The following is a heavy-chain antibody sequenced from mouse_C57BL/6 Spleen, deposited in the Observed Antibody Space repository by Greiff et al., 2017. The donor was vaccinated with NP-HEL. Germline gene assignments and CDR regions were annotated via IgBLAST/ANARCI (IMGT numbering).Heavy chain of an antibody. CDR3: TTDSSGYVGGAY. D-gene: IGHD3-2*02. Sequence: EVQLQQSGAELVRPGASVKLSCTASGFNIKDDYMHWVKQRPEQGLEWIGWIDPENGDTEYASKFQGKATITADTSSNTAYLQLSSLTSEDTAVYYCTTDSSGYVGGAYWGQGTLVTVSA. CDR1: GFNIKDDY. V-gene: IGHV14-4*01. CDR2: IDPENGDT. J-gene: IGHJ3*01.